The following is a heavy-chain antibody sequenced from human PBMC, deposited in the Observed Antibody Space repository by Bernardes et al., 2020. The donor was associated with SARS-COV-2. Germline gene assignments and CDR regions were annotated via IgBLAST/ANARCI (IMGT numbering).Heavy chain of an antibody. CDR3: ARSYSSGWSGGNYYYYYGLDV. D-gene: IGHD6-19*01. Sequence: GESLKISCQGSGFTLTNYWINWVRQMPGKGLEWMARIDLSDSYTNYSPSFQGHVTISVDKSMSTAYVQWSSLKASDNGVYFCARSYSSGWSGGNYYYYYGLDVWGQGTTVTVSS. CDR2: IDLSDSYT. V-gene: IGHV5-10-1*01. CDR1: GFTLTNYW. J-gene: IGHJ6*02.